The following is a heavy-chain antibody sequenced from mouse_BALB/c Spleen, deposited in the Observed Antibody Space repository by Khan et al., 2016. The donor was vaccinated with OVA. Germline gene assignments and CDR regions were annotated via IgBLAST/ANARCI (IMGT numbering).Heavy chain of an antibody. CDR1: GYTFTSYW. D-gene: IGHD1-1*01. CDR2: TNPTNGRT. CDR3: ARIKKIVATYFDY. J-gene: IGHJ2*01. V-gene: IGHV1S81*02. Sequence: QVQLKQSGAELVKAGASVKMSCKASGYTFTSYWMHWVKQRPGQGLEWFAETNPTNGRTYYNEKFKGKATLTVDKSSSTAYMLLSGLTSEDSAVYYCARIKKIVATYFDYWGQGTTLTVSS.